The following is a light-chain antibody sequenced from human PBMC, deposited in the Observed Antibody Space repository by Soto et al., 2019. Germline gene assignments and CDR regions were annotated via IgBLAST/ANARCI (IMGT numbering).Light chain of an antibody. CDR1: SSDIGAHNF. J-gene: IGLJ2*01. CDR2: EVT. V-gene: IGLV2-14*01. Sequence: QSVLTQPASVSGSPGQSITVSCTGTSSDIGAHNFVSWYQQHPGKAPRLIIYEVTNRPSGLSDRFSGSKSGNTASLIISALQAEDEADYFCSSYSKNRTLLFGGGTTVTVL. CDR3: SSYSKNRTLL.